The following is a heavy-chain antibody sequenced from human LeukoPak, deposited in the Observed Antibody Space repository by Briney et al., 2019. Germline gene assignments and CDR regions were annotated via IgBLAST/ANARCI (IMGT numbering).Heavy chain of an antibody. J-gene: IGHJ4*02. CDR3: ARYRGRVGAAVY. V-gene: IGHV3-20*04. CDR1: GFTFDDYG. Sequence: GGSPRLSCAASGFTFDDYGMNWVRQVPGKGLEWVAGINWSGGTKDYADSVKGRFIISRDNANNSLYLQMTGLRAEDTAFYYCARYRGRVGAAVYWGQGTLVTVSS. D-gene: IGHD1-26*01. CDR2: INWSGGTK.